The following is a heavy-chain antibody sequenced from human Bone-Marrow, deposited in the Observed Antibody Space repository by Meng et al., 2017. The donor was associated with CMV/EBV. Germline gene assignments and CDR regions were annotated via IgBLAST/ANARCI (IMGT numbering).Heavy chain of an antibody. J-gene: IGHJ5*02. CDR2: IKQDGSEK. V-gene: IGHV3-7*01. D-gene: IGHD6-13*01. Sequence: GGSLRLSCAASGFTFSSYWMSWVRQAPGKGLEWVANIKQDGSEKYYVDSVKGRFTISRDNAKNSLYLQMNSLRAEDTAVYYCARKRLIAAAGTENWFDPWGQGTLVTVSS. CDR1: GFTFSSYW. CDR3: ARKRLIAAAGTENWFDP.